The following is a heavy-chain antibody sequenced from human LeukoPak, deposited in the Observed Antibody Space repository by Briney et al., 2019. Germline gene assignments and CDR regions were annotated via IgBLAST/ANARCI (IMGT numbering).Heavy chain of an antibody. CDR2: ISWNSGSI. CDR1: GFTFDDYA. CDR3: AKALRGLGYCSGGSCPDAFDI. D-gene: IGHD2-15*01. V-gene: IGHV3-9*01. J-gene: IGHJ3*02. Sequence: PGGSLRLSCAASGFTFDDYAMHWVRQAPGKGLEWVSGISWNSGSIGYADSVKGRFTISRDNAKNSLYLQMNSLRAEDTALYYCAKALRGLGYCSGGSCPDAFDIWGQGTMVTVSS.